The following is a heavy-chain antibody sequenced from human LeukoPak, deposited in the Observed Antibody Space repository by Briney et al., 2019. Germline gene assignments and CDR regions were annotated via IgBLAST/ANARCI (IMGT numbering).Heavy chain of an antibody. Sequence: GGSLRPSCAVSGFTFSDYDMHWVRQAPGKGLEWVAFIRYDGGNKFYRDSVKGRFTISRDNPRNTLYLQMNSLRVEDTAVYYCTKLASASAGYWGQGTLVTVSS. CDR1: GFTFSDYD. V-gene: IGHV3-30*02. CDR2: IRYDGGNK. CDR3: TKLASASAGY. D-gene: IGHD3-3*01. J-gene: IGHJ4*02.